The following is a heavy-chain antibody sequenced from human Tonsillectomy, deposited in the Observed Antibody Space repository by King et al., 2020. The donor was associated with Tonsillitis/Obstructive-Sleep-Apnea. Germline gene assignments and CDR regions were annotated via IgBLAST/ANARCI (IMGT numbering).Heavy chain of an antibody. V-gene: IGHV3-21*01. Sequence: VQLVESGGGLVKPGGSLRLSCAASGFTFSSYSMNWVRQAQGKGLEWVSSISSSSSYIYYADSVKGRFTISRDNAKNSLYLQRNSLRAEDTAVYYCARDPYCSSTSCYRGGDYWGQGTLVTVSS. J-gene: IGHJ4*02. CDR2: ISSSSSYI. CDR1: GFTFSSYS. D-gene: IGHD2-2*01. CDR3: ARDPYCSSTSCYRGGDY.